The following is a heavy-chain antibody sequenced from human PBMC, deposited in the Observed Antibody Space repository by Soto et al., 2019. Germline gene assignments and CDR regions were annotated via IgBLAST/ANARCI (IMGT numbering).Heavy chain of an antibody. Sequence: EVKLLESGGGLVQPGESLRLSCAASGFRFWTYSMSWVRQAPGKGLEWVAFVSNDGNRKYYADSVKGRFTISRDNSENTVYLQMTSLRRDDTAVFYCARDVAMPTGLGLGYWGQGALVTVSS. CDR1: GFRFWTYS. V-gene: IGHV3-23*03. CDR3: ARDVAMPTGLGLGY. CDR2: VSNDGNRK. D-gene: IGHD2-2*01. J-gene: IGHJ4*02.